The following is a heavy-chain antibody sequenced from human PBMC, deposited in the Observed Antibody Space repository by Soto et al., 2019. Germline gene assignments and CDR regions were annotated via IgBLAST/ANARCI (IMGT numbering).Heavy chain of an antibody. V-gene: IGHV3-23*01. Sequence: PGGSLRLSCAASGFTFSSYAMSWVRQAPGKGLEWVSAISGSGGSTYYADSVKGRFTISRDNSKNTLYLQMNSLRAEDTAVYYCAKVDSGGSGDYRCFDYWGQGTLVTVSS. D-gene: IGHD4-17*01. CDR1: GFTFSSYA. CDR2: ISGSGGST. J-gene: IGHJ4*02. CDR3: AKVDSGGSGDYRCFDY.